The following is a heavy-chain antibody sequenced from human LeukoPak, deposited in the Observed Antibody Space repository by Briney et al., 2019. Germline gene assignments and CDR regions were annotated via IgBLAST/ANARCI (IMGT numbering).Heavy chain of an antibody. CDR1: EGTFSSYA. J-gene: IGHJ5*02. V-gene: IGHV1-69*13. Sequence: SVKVSCKASEGTFSSYAISWVRQAPGQGLEWMGGIIPIFGTANYAQKFQGRVTITADESTSTAYMELSSLRSEDTAVYYCARDRAARPLYNWFDPWGQGTLVTVSS. CDR2: IIPIFGTA. D-gene: IGHD6-6*01. CDR3: ARDRAARPLYNWFDP.